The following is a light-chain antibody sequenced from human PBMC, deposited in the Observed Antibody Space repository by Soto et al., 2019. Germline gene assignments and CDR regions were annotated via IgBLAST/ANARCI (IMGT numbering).Light chain of an antibody. CDR1: SSDVGSSNL. V-gene: IGLV2-23*01. CDR2: EGT. CDR3: CSYAGNITS. J-gene: IGLJ2*01. Sequence: QSALTQPASVSGSPGQSITISCTGTSSDVGSSNLVSWYQQHPGKAPKFMIYEGTKRPSGVSSRFSGSKSDNTASLTISGLQAEDEADYYCCSYAGNITSFGGGTKLTVL.